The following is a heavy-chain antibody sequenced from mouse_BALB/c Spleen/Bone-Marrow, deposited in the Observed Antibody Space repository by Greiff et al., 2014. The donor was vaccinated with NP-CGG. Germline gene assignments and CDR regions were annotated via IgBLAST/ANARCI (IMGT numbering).Heavy chain of an antibody. V-gene: IGHV1-80*01. CDR3: ARLDGYYPYYAMDY. D-gene: IGHD2-3*01. Sequence: VQVVESGAELVRPGSSVKISCKASGYAFSSYWMNWVKQRPGQGLEWIGQIYPGDGDTNYNGKFKGKATLTADKSSSTAYMQLSSLTSEVSAVYFCARLDGYYPYYAMDYWGQGTSVTVSS. CDR1: GYAFSSYW. CDR2: IYPGDGDT. J-gene: IGHJ4*01.